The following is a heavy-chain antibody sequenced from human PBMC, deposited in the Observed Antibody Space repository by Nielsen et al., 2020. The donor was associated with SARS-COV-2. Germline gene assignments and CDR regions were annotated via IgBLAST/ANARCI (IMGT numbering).Heavy chain of an antibody. CDR2: ISSSSSYI. CDR3: TKGAQLGDY. CDR1: GFTFSSYS. J-gene: IGHJ4*02. D-gene: IGHD6-13*01. V-gene: IGHV3-21*01. Sequence: GESLKISCAASGFTFSSYSMNWVRQAPGKGLEWVSSISSSSSYIYYADSVKGRFTISTDLSNNTLYLQMNSLRVEDTAIYYCTKGAQLGDYWGQGTLVTVSS.